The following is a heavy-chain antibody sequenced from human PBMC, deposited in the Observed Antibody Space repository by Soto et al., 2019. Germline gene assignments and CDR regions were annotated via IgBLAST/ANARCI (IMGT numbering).Heavy chain of an antibody. D-gene: IGHD3-10*01. CDR1: GYTFTTYG. Sequence: QVQLVQSGAEVKKPGASVKVSCKTSGYTFTTYGISWVRQAPGQGLEWMGWISPYNGNTKYAQKLQGRVTMTADTSTSTAYMDLRSLTSDDTAVYYCTSEWFGEFVYYFDYWGQGTLVTVSS. J-gene: IGHJ4*02. CDR3: TSEWFGEFVYYFDY. V-gene: IGHV1-18*01. CDR2: ISPYNGNT.